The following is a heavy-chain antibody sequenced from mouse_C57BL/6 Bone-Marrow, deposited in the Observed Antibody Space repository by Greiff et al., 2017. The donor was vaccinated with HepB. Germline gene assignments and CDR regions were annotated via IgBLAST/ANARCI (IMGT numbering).Heavy chain of an antibody. CDR3: ARQGWLLPAMDY. CDR2: INPNNGGT. CDR1: GYTFTDYY. J-gene: IGHJ4*01. V-gene: IGHV1-26*01. Sequence: QLQQSGPELVKPGASVKISCKASGYTFTDYYMNWVKQSHGKSLEWFGDINPNNGGTSYNQKFKGKATLTVDKSSSTAYMELRSLTSEDSAVHYCARQGWLLPAMDYWGQGTSVTVSS. D-gene: IGHD2-3*01.